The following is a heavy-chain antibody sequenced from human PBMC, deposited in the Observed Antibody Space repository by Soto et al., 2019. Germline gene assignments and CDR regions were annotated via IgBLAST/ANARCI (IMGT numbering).Heavy chain of an antibody. Sequence: ASAKVSCKASGYKFSSYAIHWVRQAPGQRLEWMGWINVGNGNTKYSQKFHDRVTIIRDTSADTAYMEVSSLRSEDTAVYYCARDGVSSTEYTWNYGTYFDYWGQGDLVTVSS. CDR1: GYKFSSYA. D-gene: IGHD1-7*01. CDR3: ARDGVSSTEYTWNYGTYFDY. V-gene: IGHV1-3*01. CDR2: INVGNGNT. J-gene: IGHJ4*02.